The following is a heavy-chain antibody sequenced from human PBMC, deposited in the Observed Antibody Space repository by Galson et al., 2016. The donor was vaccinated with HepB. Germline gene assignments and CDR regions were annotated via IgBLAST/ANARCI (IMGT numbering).Heavy chain of an antibody. Sequence: SLRLSCAASGFTFSRQWMYWVRQAPGKGLAWVSQIKSDGSNINYADSVKGRFTISRDNAGNTLYLQMNSLRAEDTAVYYCSTLRDFWSGWGQGTLVTASP. CDR3: STLRDFWSG. CDR1: GFTFSRQW. CDR2: IKSDGSNI. V-gene: IGHV3-74*01. D-gene: IGHD3-3*01. J-gene: IGHJ4*02.